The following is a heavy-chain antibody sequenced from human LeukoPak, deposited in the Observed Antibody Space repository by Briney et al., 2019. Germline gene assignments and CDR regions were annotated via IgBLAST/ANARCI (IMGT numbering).Heavy chain of an antibody. J-gene: IGHJ4*02. D-gene: IGHD2-21*02. Sequence: ASVKVSCKTSGYIFTPHHIHWMRQAPGQRLEWMGWINGGNGDTKYSQKFQGRVTITRETSASTAYMELSSLRSEDTAVYYCAKPHSSQGVTTLYLFDCWGQGTLVTVSS. CDR1: GYIFTPHH. CDR3: AKPHSSQGVTTLYLFDC. CDR2: INGGNGDT. V-gene: IGHV1-3*01.